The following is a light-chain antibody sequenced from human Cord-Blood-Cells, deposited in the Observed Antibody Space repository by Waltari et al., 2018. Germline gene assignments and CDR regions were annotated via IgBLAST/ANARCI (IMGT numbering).Light chain of an antibody. J-gene: IGKJ1*01. CDR2: WAS. Sequence: DIVMTPSPDSLAVSLGGRATINCKSSQNVLYSANNKNYLAWYQQKPGQRPKLLIYWASTRESGVPDRFSGSGSGTDFTLTISSLQAEDVAVYYCQQYYSTPWTFGQGTKVEIK. CDR3: QQYYSTPWT. V-gene: IGKV4-1*01. CDR1: QNVLYSANNKNY.